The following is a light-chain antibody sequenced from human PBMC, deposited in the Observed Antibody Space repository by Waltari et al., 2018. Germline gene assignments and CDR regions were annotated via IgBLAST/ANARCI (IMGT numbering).Light chain of an antibody. V-gene: IGLV2-8*01. CDR3: ISYAGNNKYV. J-gene: IGLJ1*01. CDR1: SSDVGASNY. Sequence: QSALTQPPPASGSPGQSATISCTGTSSDVGASNYVSWYQQYPAKAPTLMIYEVTKRPSGVPERFSGSQSGNTASLTVSGLQAEDEADYYCISYAGNNKYVLGAGTKVTVL. CDR2: EVT.